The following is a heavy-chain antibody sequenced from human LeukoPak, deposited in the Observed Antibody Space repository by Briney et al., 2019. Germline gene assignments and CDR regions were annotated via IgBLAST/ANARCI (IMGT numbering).Heavy chain of an antibody. V-gene: IGHV3-20*04. CDR3: ARVQRYFDWSLSGFDY. D-gene: IGHD3-9*01. CDR2: INWNGGST. CDR1: GFTFDDYG. J-gene: IGHJ4*02. Sequence: GGSLRLSCAASGFTFDDYGMSWVRQAPGKGLEWVSGINWNGGSTGYADSVKGRFTISRDNAKNSLYLQMNSLRAEDTALYYCARVQRYFDWSLSGFDYWGQGTLVTVSS.